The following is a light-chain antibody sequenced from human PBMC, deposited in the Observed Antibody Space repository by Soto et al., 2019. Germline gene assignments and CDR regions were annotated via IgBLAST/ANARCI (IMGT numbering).Light chain of an antibody. Sequence: EIVLTQSPATLSLSPGERATLSCRGSQSVRSHLVWYQQKPGQAPRLLIYEASNRATGIPARFSGSGSGTDFTLTISSLEPEDFAVYYCQQYGSSPYTFGQGTKLEIK. CDR3: QQYGSSPYT. CDR1: QSVRSH. V-gene: IGKV3-11*01. J-gene: IGKJ2*01. CDR2: EAS.